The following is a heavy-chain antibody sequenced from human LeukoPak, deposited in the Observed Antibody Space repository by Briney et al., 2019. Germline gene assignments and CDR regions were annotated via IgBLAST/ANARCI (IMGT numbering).Heavy chain of an antibody. V-gene: IGHV1-69*05. D-gene: IGHD1/OR15-1a*01. J-gene: IGHJ2*01. CDR1: GGTFSSYA. CDR3: AIPRRGGPDNNGWYFDL. CDR2: IIPIFGTA. Sequence: GASVKVSCKASGGTFSSYAISWVRQAPGQGLEWMGGIIPIFGTANYAQKFQGRVTITTDESTSTAYMELSSLRSGDTAVYYCAIPRRGGPDNNGWYFDLWGRGTLVTVSS.